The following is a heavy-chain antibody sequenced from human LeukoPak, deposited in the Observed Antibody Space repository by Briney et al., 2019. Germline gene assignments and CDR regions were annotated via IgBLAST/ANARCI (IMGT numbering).Heavy chain of an antibody. CDR3: ARVGITGTLYYFDY. J-gene: IGHJ4*02. CDR1: GGSISSYY. CDR2: IYYSGST. Sequence: SETLSLTCTVSGGSISSYYWSWIRQPPGKGLEWIGYIYYSGSTNYNPSLKSRVTILVDTSKNQFSLKLSSVTAADTAVYYCARVGITGTLYYFDYWGQGTLVTVSS. V-gene: IGHV4-59*01. D-gene: IGHD1-7*01.